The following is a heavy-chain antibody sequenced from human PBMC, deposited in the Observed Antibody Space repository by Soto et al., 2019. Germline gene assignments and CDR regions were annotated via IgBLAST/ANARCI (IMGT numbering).Heavy chain of an antibody. CDR3: AIGVVYFDFLSCYYWSQYYFDY. CDR2: INPSGGST. J-gene: IGHJ4*02. Sequence: ASVKVSCKASGYTFTSYYMHWVRQAPGQGLEWMGIINPSGGSTSYAQKFQGRVTMTRDTSTSTVYMELSSLRSEDTAVYYCAIGVVYFDFLSCYYWSQYYFDYWGQGTLVTVSS. D-gene: IGHD3-3*01. V-gene: IGHV1-46*03. CDR1: GYTFTSYY.